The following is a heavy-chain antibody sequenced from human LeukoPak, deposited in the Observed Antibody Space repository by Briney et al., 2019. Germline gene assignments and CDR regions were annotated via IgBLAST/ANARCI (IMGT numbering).Heavy chain of an antibody. CDR2: ISYDGSNK. J-gene: IGHJ4*02. CDR3: AKLPGTYESSNY. CDR1: GFTFSSYG. Sequence: GGSLRLSCAASGFTFSSYGMHWVRQAPGKGLEWVAVISYDGSNKYYADSVKGRFTIPRDNSKHTLYLQMNSLRAEDTAVYYCAKLPGTYESSNYWGQGTLVTVSS. V-gene: IGHV3-30*18. D-gene: IGHD3-3*01.